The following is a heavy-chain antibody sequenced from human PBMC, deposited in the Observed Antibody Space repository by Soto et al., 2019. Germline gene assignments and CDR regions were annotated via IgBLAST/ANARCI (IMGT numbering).Heavy chain of an antibody. CDR3: ARAPPTVAGAGIWY. V-gene: IGHV1-18*04. Sequence: QVQLVQSGAEVKKPGASVKVSCKASGYTFTSYGMSWVRQAPGQGLEWMGWISGYNGDTNYAQKHQGRVTMTIDTFTSTAYMELRSLRSDDTAVYYWARAPPTVAGAGIWYWGQGSRVTVSS. J-gene: IGHJ4*02. CDR2: ISGYNGDT. CDR1: GYTFTSYG. D-gene: IGHD6-13*01.